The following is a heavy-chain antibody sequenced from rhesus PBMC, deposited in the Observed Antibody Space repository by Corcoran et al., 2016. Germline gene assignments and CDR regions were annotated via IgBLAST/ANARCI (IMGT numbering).Heavy chain of an antibody. V-gene: IGHV4S7*01. CDR2: IYGSSGST. D-gene: IGHD1-44*02. Sequence: QVQLQESGPGLVKPSETLSLTCAVSGGSISDSYYWNWIRQPPGKGLEWIGNIYGSSGSTYYHPALRGRVTISKDTSKNQFSLKLRSVTAADTAVYYCARDDRYSPFDYWGQGVLVTVSS. CDR1: GGSISDSYY. J-gene: IGHJ4*01. CDR3: ARDDRYSPFDY.